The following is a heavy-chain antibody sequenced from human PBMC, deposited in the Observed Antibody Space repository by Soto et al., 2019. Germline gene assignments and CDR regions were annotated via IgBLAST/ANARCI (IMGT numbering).Heavy chain of an antibody. J-gene: IGHJ4*02. CDR3: ASGLLYATTYFDY. CDR2: IIPVVGTT. Sequence: QVQLVQSGAEVKKPGSSVKVSCKASVDTFTTNSLNWVRQAPGQGLEWMGGIIPVVGTTKYAQKYQDRVTITGDKSTNTAYMELSSLRSDDTAVYYCASGLLYATTYFDYWGQGTPVTVSS. CDR1: VDTFTTNS. V-gene: IGHV1-69*06. D-gene: IGHD2-8*01.